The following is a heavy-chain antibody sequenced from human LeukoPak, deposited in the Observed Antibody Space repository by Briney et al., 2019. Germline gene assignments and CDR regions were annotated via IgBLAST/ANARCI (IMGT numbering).Heavy chain of an antibody. CDR2: IYSGGST. J-gene: IGHJ6*02. V-gene: IGHV3-53*01. D-gene: IGHD4-11*01. Sequence: GGSLRLSCAASGFTVSSNYMSWVRQAPGKGLEWVSVIYSGGSTYYADSVKGRFTISRDNSKNTLYLQMNSLRAEDTAVYYCARENSAVTSVMEYGMDVWGQGTTVTVSS. CDR1: GFTVSSNY. CDR3: ARENSAVTSVMEYGMDV.